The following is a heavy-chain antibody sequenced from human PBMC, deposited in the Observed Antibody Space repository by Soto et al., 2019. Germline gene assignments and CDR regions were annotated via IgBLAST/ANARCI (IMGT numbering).Heavy chain of an antibody. D-gene: IGHD4-17*01. CDR3: AREGPTVTTRGYFQH. Sequence: ASVKVSCKASGYTFTGYYMHWVRQAPGQGLEWMGWINPNSGGTNYAQKFQGRVTMTRDTSISTAYMEVSRLRSDDTAVYYCAREGPTVTTRGYFQHWGPGTLVTVFS. CDR1: GYTFTGYY. V-gene: IGHV1-2*02. J-gene: IGHJ1*01. CDR2: INPNSGGT.